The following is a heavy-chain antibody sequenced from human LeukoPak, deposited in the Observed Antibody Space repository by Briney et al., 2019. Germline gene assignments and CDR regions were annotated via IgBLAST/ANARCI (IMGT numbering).Heavy chain of an antibody. CDR1: GYTFTNYA. D-gene: IGHD2-15*01. J-gene: IGHJ5*01. CDR3: ARDIASCTHTTCYDIRFDS. CDR2: INPANGYT. V-gene: IGHV1-3*01. Sequence: ASVKVSCKTSGYTFTNYAMHWVRQAPGQTIQWLAWINPANGYTRYSQHFQDRVTVSSDTSADTAYMELSSLRAEDTAVYYCARDIASCTHTTCYDIRFDSWGQGTLVTVSS.